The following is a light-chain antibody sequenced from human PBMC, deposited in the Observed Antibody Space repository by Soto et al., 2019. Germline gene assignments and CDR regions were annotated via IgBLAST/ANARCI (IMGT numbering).Light chain of an antibody. V-gene: IGKV3-20*01. J-gene: IGKJ1*01. CDR1: QSVSNNY. Sequence: EIVLTQSPGTLSLSPGERATLSCRASQSVSNNYLAWYQQKPGQAPRLLIYGASNRATGIPDRFSGSGSGTDFTLTISSLQPDDFATYYCQQYMSYSFGQGTKVDNK. CDR2: GAS. CDR3: QQYMSYS.